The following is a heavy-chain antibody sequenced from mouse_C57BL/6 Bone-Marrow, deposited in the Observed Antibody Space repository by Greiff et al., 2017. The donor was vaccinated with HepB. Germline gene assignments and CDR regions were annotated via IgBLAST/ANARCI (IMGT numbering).Heavy chain of an antibody. Sequence: EVKVEESGPGLVKPSQSLSLTCSVTGYSITSGYYWNWIRQFPGNKLEWMGYISYDGSNNYNPSLKNRISITRDTSKNQFFLKLNSVTTEDTATYYCARGYYGSRYYFDYWGQGTTLTVSS. CDR1: GYSITSGYY. CDR2: ISYDGSN. V-gene: IGHV3-6*01. D-gene: IGHD1-1*01. CDR3: ARGYYGSRYYFDY. J-gene: IGHJ2*01.